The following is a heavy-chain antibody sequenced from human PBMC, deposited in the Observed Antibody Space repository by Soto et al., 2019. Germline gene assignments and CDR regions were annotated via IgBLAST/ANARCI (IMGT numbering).Heavy chain of an antibody. CDR1: GFSLNNAKMG. Sequence: QVTLKESGPVLVTPTETLTLTCTVSGFSLNNAKMGVSWIRQPPGKALECLAHIFSSDEKSYSTSLKNRLTISKDTSKSQVVLTMTNMDPVDTGTYYCARIRNDYGDYWFAPWGQGTLVTVSS. V-gene: IGHV2-26*01. J-gene: IGHJ5*02. CDR3: ARIRNDYGDYWFAP. D-gene: IGHD4-17*01. CDR2: IFSSDEK.